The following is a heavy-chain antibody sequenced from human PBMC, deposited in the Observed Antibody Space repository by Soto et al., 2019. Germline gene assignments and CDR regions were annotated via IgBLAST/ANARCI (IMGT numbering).Heavy chain of an antibody. CDR2: INGDGSST. J-gene: IGHJ4*02. D-gene: IGHD3-10*01. CDR1: GFTFSSYW. V-gene: IGHV3-74*01. Sequence: EVQLVESGGGLVQPGGSLRLSCAASGFTFSSYWMHWVRQAPGKGLVWVSRINGDGSSTSYADSVKGRFTISRDNAKNTLYLQMNSLRAEDTAVYYCARDWNPPMVRGGCDYWGQGTLVTVSS. CDR3: ARDWNPPMVRGGCDY.